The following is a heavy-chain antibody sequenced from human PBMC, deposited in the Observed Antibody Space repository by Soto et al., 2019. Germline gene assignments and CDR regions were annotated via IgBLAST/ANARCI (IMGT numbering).Heavy chain of an antibody. CDR3: ARGQDYGDYSYAFDI. D-gene: IGHD4-17*01. Sequence: EVQLVESGGGLIQPGGSLRLSCAASGFTVSSNYMSWVRQAPGKGLEWVSVIYSGGSTYYADSVKGRFTISRDNSENTLYLQMNSLRAEDTAVYYCARGQDYGDYSYAFDIWGQGTMVTVSS. CDR1: GFTVSSNY. J-gene: IGHJ3*02. V-gene: IGHV3-53*01. CDR2: IYSGGST.